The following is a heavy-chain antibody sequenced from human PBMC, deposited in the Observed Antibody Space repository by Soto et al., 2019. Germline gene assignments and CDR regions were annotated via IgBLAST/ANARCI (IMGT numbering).Heavy chain of an antibody. Sequence: SVKVSCKASGFTSTISAVQCVLQARLQRLEWIGWIVVGSGNTNHAQKFQERVTITRDMSTSTAYMELSSLRSEDTAVYYCAADLWDRDAFDIWGQGTMVTVSS. V-gene: IGHV1-58*01. CDR3: AADLWDRDAFDI. CDR1: GFTSTISA. D-gene: IGHD1-26*01. J-gene: IGHJ3*02. CDR2: IVVGSGNT.